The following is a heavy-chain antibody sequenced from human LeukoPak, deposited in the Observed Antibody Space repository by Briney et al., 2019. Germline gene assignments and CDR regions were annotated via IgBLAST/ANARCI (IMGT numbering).Heavy chain of an antibody. CDR3: ARRLPPGAFDI. D-gene: IGHD2-21*02. Sequence: SENLSLTCTVSGGSISSYYWSWIRQPPGKGLEWIGYIYYSGSTNYSPSLKSRVTISVDTSKNQFSLKPSSVTAADTAVYYCARRLPPGAFDIWGQGTMVTVSS. CDR1: GGSISSYY. J-gene: IGHJ3*02. CDR2: IYYSGST. V-gene: IGHV4-59*01.